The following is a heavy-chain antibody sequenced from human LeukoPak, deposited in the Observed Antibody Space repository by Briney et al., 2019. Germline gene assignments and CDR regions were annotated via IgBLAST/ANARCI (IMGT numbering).Heavy chain of an antibody. CDR3: ASSDRYLGYYDSSVDYYMDV. D-gene: IGHD3-22*01. CDR2: IYTSGST. Sequence: SETLSLTCTVSGGSISSYYWSWIRQPAGKGLEWIGRIYTSGSTNYNPSLKSRVTMSVDTSKNQFSLKLSSATAADTAVYYCASSDRYLGYYDSSVDYYMDVWGKGTTVTVSS. V-gene: IGHV4-4*07. CDR1: GGSISSYY. J-gene: IGHJ6*03.